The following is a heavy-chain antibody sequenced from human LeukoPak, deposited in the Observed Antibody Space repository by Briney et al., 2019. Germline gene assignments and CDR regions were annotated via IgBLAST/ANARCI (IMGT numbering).Heavy chain of an antibody. V-gene: IGHV3-43*02. D-gene: IGHD3-16*02. Sequence: GWSLALYCAASGFTFHVYAIYWVRQAPGKGLEWVSLISGNGHTISYADSVRGRFTISRDNTKNSLYLQMDSLTTEDTAVYYCARDDGASSLLDFWGQGTLVTVSS. J-gene: IGHJ4*02. CDR3: ARDDGASSLLDF. CDR2: ISGNGHTI. CDR1: GFTFHVYA.